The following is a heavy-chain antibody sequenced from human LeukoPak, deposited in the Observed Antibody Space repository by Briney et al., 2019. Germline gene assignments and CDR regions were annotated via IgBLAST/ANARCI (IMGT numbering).Heavy chain of an antibody. V-gene: IGHV4-4*07. CDR1: SGSVRRYF. D-gene: IGHD2-21*01. J-gene: IGHJ3*01. CDR3: ARVGGASSTLTTFDV. Sequence: PSETLSLTCTVSSGSVRRYFWTWIRQPAGGGLEWIGLIYTSGRTNYNVSLKSQVTISADDSKTQFSLRLNSVTAAGTAVYYCARVGGASSTLTTFDVWGQGTVVTVSS. CDR2: IYTSGRT.